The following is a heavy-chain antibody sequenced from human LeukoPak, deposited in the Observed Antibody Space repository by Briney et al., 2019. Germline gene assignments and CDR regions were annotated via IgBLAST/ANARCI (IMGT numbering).Heavy chain of an antibody. CDR2: ISSIGSNT. V-gene: IGHV3-23*01. J-gene: IGHJ4*02. D-gene: IGHD4-17*01. Sequence: PGGSLRLSCAASGFTFSSYVMTWVPQAPGKGLEWVSAISSIGSNTYYADSVKGRFTISRDNSNNTLYLQMNGLRAEDTAVYYCAKLVGATVTSDYWGQGTLVTVSS. CDR3: AKLVGATVTSDY. CDR1: GFTFSSYV.